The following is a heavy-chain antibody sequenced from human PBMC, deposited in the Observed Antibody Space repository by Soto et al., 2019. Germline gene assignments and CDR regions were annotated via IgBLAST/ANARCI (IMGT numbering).Heavy chain of an antibody. CDR1: GGTFSSYA. CDR3: ASGYSYGSKYDYYGMDV. Sequence: QVQLVQSGAEVKKPGSSVKVSCKASGGTFSSYAISWVRQAPGQGLEWMGGIIPIFGTANYAQKFQGRVTITAAESTSTSYMELSSLRSEDTAVYYCASGYSYGSKYDYYGMDVWGQGTTVTVSS. J-gene: IGHJ6*02. V-gene: IGHV1-69*01. CDR2: IIPIFGTA. D-gene: IGHD5-18*01.